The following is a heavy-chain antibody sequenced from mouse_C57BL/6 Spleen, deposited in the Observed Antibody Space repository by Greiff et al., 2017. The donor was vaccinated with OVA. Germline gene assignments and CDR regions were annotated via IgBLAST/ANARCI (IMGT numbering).Heavy chain of an antibody. V-gene: IGHV1-80*01. J-gene: IGHJ3*01. CDR1: GYAFSSYW. D-gene: IGHD3-2*02. Sequence: VKLQESGAELVKPGASVKISCKASGYAFSSYWMNWVKQRPGKGLEWIGQIYPGDGDTNYNGKFKGKATLTADKSSSTAYMQLSSLTSEDSAVYFGAREADSSGYVAWFAYWGQGTLVTVSA. CDR2: IYPGDGDT. CDR3: AREADSSGYVAWFAY.